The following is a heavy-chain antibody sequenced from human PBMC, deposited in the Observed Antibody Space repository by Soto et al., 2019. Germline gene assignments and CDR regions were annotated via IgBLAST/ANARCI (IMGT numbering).Heavy chain of an antibody. D-gene: IGHD6-13*01. CDR3: VNHPYSSTHFDY. CDR2: ISSNGGST. V-gene: IGHV3-64D*08. Sequence: GGSLRLSCSASGFTFSSYAMHWVRQAPGKGLEYVSAISSNGGSTYYADSVKGRFTISRDNSKNTPYLQMSSLRAEDTAVYDCVNHPYSSTHFDYWGQGTPVTVSS. J-gene: IGHJ4*02. CDR1: GFTFSSYA.